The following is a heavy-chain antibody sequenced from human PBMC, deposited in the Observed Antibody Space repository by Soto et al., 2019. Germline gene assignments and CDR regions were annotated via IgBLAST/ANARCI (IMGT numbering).Heavy chain of an antibody. Sequence: EVQLVESAGGLVQPGRSLRLSCAAAGFIFKDYAMHWFRKAPGKGLEWVSSINWNSGSIGYAASVKGRFNISRDNAKTSLYLQMSSLRAEDTALYYCAKVPQPYTNYDLYYMDVWGKGTTVTVSS. CDR3: AKVPQPYTNYDLYYMDV. CDR1: GFIFKDYA. CDR2: INWNSGSI. V-gene: IGHV3-9*01. J-gene: IGHJ6*03. D-gene: IGHD4-4*01.